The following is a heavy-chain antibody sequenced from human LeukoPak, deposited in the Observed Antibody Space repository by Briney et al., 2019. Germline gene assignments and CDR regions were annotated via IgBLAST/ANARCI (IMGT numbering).Heavy chain of an antibody. J-gene: IGHJ4*02. V-gene: IGHV3-23*01. CDR1: GFTFSSYD. CDR2: ISPSGDNT. Sequence: GGSLRLSCAASGFTFSSYDMTWVRQAPGRGLEWVSSISPSGDNTYYADSVKGRFTISRDNAKNTLYLQRNSLRAADTAVYYCASPGIAAAGTLEDYWGQGTLVTVSS. CDR3: ASPGIAAAGTLEDY. D-gene: IGHD6-13*01.